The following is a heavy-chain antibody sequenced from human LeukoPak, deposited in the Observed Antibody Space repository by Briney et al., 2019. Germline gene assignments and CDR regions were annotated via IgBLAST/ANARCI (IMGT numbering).Heavy chain of an antibody. CDR3: ARIVDYYDSSGYKD. CDR1: GYTFTSYG. Sequence: ASVKVSCKASGYTFTSYGISWVRQAPGQGLEWMGWISAYNGNTNYAQKLQGRVTITTDTSTSTAYMELRSLRSDDTAVYYCARIVDYYDSSGYKDWGQGTLVTVSS. CDR2: ISAYNGNT. D-gene: IGHD3-22*01. V-gene: IGHV1-18*01. J-gene: IGHJ4*02.